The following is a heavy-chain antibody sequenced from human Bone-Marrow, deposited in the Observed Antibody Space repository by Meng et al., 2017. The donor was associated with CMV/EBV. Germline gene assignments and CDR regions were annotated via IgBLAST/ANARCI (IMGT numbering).Heavy chain of an antibody. J-gene: IGHJ6*02. D-gene: IGHD3-22*01. V-gene: IGHV3-23*03. Sequence: ETLSLTCAASGFTFSSYAMSWVRQAPGKGLEWVSVIYSGGSSTYYADSVKGRFTISRDNSKNTLYLQMNSLRAEDTAVYYCVRGVYSSPNYYGMDVWGQGTTVTVSS. CDR2: IYSGGSST. CDR1: GFTFSSYA. CDR3: VRGVYSSPNYYGMDV.